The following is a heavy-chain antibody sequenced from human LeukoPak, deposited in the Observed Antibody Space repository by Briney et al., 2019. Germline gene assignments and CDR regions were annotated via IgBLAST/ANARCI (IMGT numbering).Heavy chain of an antibody. CDR1: GFSFRSCG. V-gene: IGHV3-30*02. Sequence: GGSLRLSCAASGFSFRSCGMHWVRQAPGKGLEWVTFTQYDGSNKYYADSVKGRFTVFRDNSKNTLFLQMNSLRAADTAVYYCAKGAGVGFDYWGQGTLVTVSS. CDR2: TQYDGSNK. CDR3: AKGAGVGFDY. D-gene: IGHD3-3*01. J-gene: IGHJ4*02.